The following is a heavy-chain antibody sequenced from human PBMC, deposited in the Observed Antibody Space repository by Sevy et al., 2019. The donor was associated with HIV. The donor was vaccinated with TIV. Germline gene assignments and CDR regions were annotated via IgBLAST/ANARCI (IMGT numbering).Heavy chain of an antibody. CDR1: DCTFSNFG. CDR3: AAVHDCTSTSSYGALWFDP. CDR2: IRVGNGNA. D-gene: IGHD2-2*01. V-gene: IGHV1-18*01. J-gene: IGHJ5*02. Sequence: ASVKVSCKASDCTFSNFGFTWVRQAPGQGLEWMGWIRVGNGNANYARNLQGRVTMTTDTSTKTGYMELRSLRSDDTAVYFCAAVHDCTSTSSYGALWFDPWGQGTLVTVSS.